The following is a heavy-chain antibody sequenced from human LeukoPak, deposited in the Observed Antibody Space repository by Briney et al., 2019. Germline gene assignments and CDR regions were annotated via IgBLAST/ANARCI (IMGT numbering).Heavy chain of an antibody. Sequence: GGSLRLSCAAFGFTFSNYGMHWVRQAPGKGLEWVSSISSSNNYIYYADSVKGRFTISRDNAKNSLYLQMNSLRAEDTAVYYCARRSPNYYFDYWGQGTPVTVSS. J-gene: IGHJ4*02. CDR1: GFTFSNYG. CDR3: ARRSPNYYFDY. CDR2: ISSSNNYI. V-gene: IGHV3-21*01.